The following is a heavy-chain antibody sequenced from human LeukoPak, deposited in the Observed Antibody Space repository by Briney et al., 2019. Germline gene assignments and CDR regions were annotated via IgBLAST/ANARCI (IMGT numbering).Heavy chain of an antibody. J-gene: IGHJ4*02. V-gene: IGHV3-33*06. D-gene: IGHD3-10*01. Sequence: GGSLRLSCAASGFTFSSYGMHRVRQAPGKGLEWVAVIWYDGSNKYYADSVKGRFTISRDNSKNTLYLQMNSLRAEDTAVYYCAKEVYRYYYGSGSSFFDYWGQGTLVTVSS. CDR2: IWYDGSNK. CDR1: GFTFSSYG. CDR3: AKEVYRYYYGSGSSFFDY.